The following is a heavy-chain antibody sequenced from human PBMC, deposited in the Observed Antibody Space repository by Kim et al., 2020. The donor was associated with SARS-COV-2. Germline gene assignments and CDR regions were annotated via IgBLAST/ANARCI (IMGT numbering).Heavy chain of an antibody. V-gene: IGHV3-30*04. CDR2: ISYDGSNK. CDR1: GFTFSSYA. CDR3: AREAAAATGGGAFDI. D-gene: IGHD6-13*01. Sequence: GGSLRLSCAASGFTFSSYAMHWVRQAPGKGLEWVAVISYDGSNKYYVDSVKGRFTISRDNSKNTLYLQMNSLRAEDTAVYYCAREAAAATGGGAFDIWGQGTMVTVSS. J-gene: IGHJ3*02.